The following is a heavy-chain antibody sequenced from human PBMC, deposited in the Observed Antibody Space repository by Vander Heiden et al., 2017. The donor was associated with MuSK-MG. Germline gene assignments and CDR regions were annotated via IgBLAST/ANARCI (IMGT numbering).Heavy chain of an antibody. Sequence: QVQLQQWGAGLLKPSETLSLTCAVYGGSFSGYYWSWIRQPPGKGLEWIGEINHSGSTNYNPSLKSRVTISVDTSKNQFSLKLSSVTAADTAVYYCARETGYYDFWSGYPRTYYYYYYMDVWGKGTTVTVSS. D-gene: IGHD3-3*01. CDR2: INHSGST. J-gene: IGHJ6*03. CDR3: ARETGYYDFWSGYPRTYYYYYYMDV. CDR1: GGSFSGYY. V-gene: IGHV4-34*01.